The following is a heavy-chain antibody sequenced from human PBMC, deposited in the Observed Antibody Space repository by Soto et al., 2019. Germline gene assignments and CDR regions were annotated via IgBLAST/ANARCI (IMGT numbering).Heavy chain of an antibody. CDR2: IYYSGST. J-gene: IGHJ6*02. D-gene: IGHD2-2*01. CDR1: GGSISSGDYY. V-gene: IGHV4-30-4*01. Sequence: SETLSLTCTVSGGSISSGDYYWSWIRQPPGKGLEWIGYIYYSGSTYYNPSLKSRVTISVDTSKNQFSLKLSSVTAADTAVYYCARSRGDYYYYGMDVWGQGTTVTVSS. CDR3: ARSRGDYYYYGMDV.